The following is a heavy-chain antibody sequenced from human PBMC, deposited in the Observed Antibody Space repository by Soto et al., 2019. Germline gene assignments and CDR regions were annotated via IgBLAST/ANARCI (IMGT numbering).Heavy chain of an antibody. J-gene: IGHJ4*02. Sequence: SETLSLTCAVYGGSFSGYYWSWIRQPPGKGLEWIGEINHSGSTNYNPSLKSRVTISVDTSKSQFSLKLSSVTAADTAVYYCARGVGYYYGSGSSYYFDYWGQGTLVTVSS. CDR3: ARGVGYYYGSGSSYYFDY. CDR2: INHSGST. D-gene: IGHD3-10*01. V-gene: IGHV4-34*01. CDR1: GGSFSGYY.